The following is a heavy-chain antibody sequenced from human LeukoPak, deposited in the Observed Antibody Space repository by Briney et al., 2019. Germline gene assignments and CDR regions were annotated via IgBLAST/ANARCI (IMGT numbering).Heavy chain of an antibody. CDR2: IHYSGST. CDR1: GGSISSYY. V-gene: IGHV4-59*01. J-gene: IGHJ4*02. CDR3: ARVLGYSYGYPFDY. Sequence: SETLSLTCSVSGGSISSYYWSWIRQPPGKGLEWIGYIHYSGSTNYNPSLKSRVTISLDTSKNQFSLKLSSVTAADTAVYYCARVLGYSYGYPFDYWGQGTLVTVSS. D-gene: IGHD5-18*01.